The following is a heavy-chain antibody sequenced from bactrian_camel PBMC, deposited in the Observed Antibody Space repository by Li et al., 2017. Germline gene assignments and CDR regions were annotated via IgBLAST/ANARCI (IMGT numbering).Heavy chain of an antibody. CDR3: AALNSTYGGRFGWCKDI. CDR1: GYPSSRHC. D-gene: IGHD6*01. V-gene: IGHV3S31*01. J-gene: IGHJ4*01. Sequence: VQLVESGGGLVQPGGSLRLSCAHSGYPSSRHCMGWFRQAPGKAREGIAGIRRNGDAYYADSVKGRFTLSHDRSKNTMYLQMDNLKTEDTGVYYCAALNSTYGGRFGWCKDIRGQGTQVTVS. CDR2: IRRNGDA.